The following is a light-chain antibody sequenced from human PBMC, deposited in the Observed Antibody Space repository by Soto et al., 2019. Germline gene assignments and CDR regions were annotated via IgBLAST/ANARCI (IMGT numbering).Light chain of an antibody. CDR2: AAS. CDR1: PSISSY. Sequence: DIQMTPSPSSLSASVGDRVTITCRASPSISSYLNWYHQKPGKAPKLLIYAASSLQSGVPSRFSGSGSGTDFTLTISSLQAEDFATYYCQQSYSTPPTFGQGTKVEIK. CDR3: QQSYSTPPT. V-gene: IGKV1-39*01. J-gene: IGKJ1*01.